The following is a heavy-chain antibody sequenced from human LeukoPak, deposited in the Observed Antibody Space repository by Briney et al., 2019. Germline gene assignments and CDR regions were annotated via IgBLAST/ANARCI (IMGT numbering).Heavy chain of an antibody. J-gene: IGHJ5*02. CDR3: ARGVPDYGDYGSNWFGP. V-gene: IGHV4-34*01. D-gene: IGHD4-17*01. CDR2: INHSGST. CDR1: GGSFSGYY. Sequence: SETLSLTCAVYGGSFSGYYWSWIRQPPGKGLEWIGEINHSGSTNYNPSLKSRVTISVDTSKNQFSLKLSSVTAADTAVYYCARGVPDYGDYGSNWFGPWGQRTLVTVSS.